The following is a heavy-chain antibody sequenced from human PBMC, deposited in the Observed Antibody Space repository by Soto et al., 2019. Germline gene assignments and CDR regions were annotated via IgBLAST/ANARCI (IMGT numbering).Heavy chain of an antibody. CDR2: ISSSSFSI. Sequence: GGSLRLSCAASGFTFSSYSMNWVRQAPGKGLEWVSSISSSSFSINYADSVKGRFSISRDNAQNSLHLQTNNLRAEDTAVYYCARNESSNIYGMDVWGQGTTVTVS. V-gene: IGHV3-21*01. CDR3: ARNESSNIYGMDV. D-gene: IGHD6-6*01. CDR1: GFTFSSYS. J-gene: IGHJ6*02.